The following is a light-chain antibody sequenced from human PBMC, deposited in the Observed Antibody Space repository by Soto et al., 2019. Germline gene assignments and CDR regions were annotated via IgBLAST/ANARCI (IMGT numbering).Light chain of an antibody. CDR2: GAS. CDR3: HQYGSSGT. J-gene: IGKJ1*01. CDR1: QSVSNNY. Sequence: EIVLTQSPGTLSLSPGEGATLSCRASQSVSNNYLAWYQQKPGQAPRLLTYGASNRATGIPDRFSGSGSGTAFTLTMSRLGAEDSAVYYCHQYGSSGTFGQGTKVEI. V-gene: IGKV3-20*01.